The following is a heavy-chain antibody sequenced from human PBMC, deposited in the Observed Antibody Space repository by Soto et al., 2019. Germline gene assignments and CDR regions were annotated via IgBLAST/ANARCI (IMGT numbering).Heavy chain of an antibody. CDR2: IHNSGST. Sequence: QVQLQESGPGLVKPSETLSLTCTVSGDSISNYWWSWVRQPPGKGLEWIGYIHNSGSTNYSPFFKSRATISIDLSNSQFSLKLSSVTAADTAVYYCATYRVPRIRGQGTLITVSS. J-gene: IGHJ4*02. D-gene: IGHD2-2*02. V-gene: IGHV4-59*01. CDR3: ATYRVPRI. CDR1: GDSISNYW.